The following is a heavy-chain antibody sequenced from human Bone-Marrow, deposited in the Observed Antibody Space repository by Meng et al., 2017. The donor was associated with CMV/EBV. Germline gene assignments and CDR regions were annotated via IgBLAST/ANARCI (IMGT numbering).Heavy chain of an antibody. D-gene: IGHD5-24*01. V-gene: IGHV1-18*01. CDR2: ISGYNGNT. CDR3: ARDRGGWLQFSYYGMDV. CDR1: YSFVSYG. J-gene: IGHJ6*02. Sequence: YSFVSYGISWVRQAPGQGLEWMGWISGYNGNTNYAQKRQGRVTMTTDTSTSTAYMELRSLTSDDTAVYYCARDRGGWLQFSYYGMDVWGQGTTVTVSS.